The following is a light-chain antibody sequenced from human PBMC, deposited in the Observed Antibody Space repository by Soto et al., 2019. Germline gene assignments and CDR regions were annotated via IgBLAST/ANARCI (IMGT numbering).Light chain of an antibody. CDR1: QGMSTY. Sequence: IQVTQSPSSLSASVGDRITITCRASQGMSTYLAWYQQKPGKAPKLLIYAAYTLQSGVPSRFSGGGSGTDFTLTISSLQPEDFATYYCHQLNRYPTFGGGTRWISN. CDR3: HQLNRYPT. J-gene: IGKJ4*01. CDR2: AAY. V-gene: IGKV1-9*01.